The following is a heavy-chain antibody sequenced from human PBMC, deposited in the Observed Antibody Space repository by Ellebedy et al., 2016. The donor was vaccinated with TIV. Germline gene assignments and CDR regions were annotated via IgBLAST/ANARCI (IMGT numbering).Heavy chain of an antibody. CDR1: KFTVSYNY. V-gene: IGHV3-66*01. CDR3: ARGDSYYDSSGYSTIVAFDI. J-gene: IGHJ3*02. D-gene: IGHD3-22*01. CDR2: IYTDDST. Sequence: GESLKISCAASKFTVSYNYMNWVRQAPGKGPEWVSGIYTDDSTDYAYSVRGRFTISRDNAKNSLYLQMNSLRAEDTAVYYCARGDSYYDSSGYSTIVAFDIWGQGTMVTVSS.